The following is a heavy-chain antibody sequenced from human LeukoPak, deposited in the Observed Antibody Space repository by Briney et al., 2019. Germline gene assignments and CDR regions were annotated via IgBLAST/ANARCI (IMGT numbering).Heavy chain of an antibody. Sequence: GGSLRLSCAASGFTFSSYGMPWVRQAPGKGLEWVAVISYDGSNKYYADSVKGRFTISRDNSKNTLYLQMNSLRAEDTAVYYCAKLGMEWELLSAFDIWGQGTMVTVSS. CDR1: GFTFSSYG. CDR3: AKLGMEWELLSAFDI. V-gene: IGHV3-30*18. D-gene: IGHD1-26*01. CDR2: ISYDGSNK. J-gene: IGHJ3*02.